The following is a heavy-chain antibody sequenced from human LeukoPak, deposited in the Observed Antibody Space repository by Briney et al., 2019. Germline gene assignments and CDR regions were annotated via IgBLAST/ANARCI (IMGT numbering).Heavy chain of an antibody. CDR1: GFTFSDSG. CDR2: ISGSGDRT. Sequence: GGSLRLSCAASGFTFSDSGMSWVRQAPGKGLEWVSGISGSGDRTYNADSVKGRFTISRDNSKSTLYLQMNSLRAEDTAVYYCAKGNWNDDWGQGTPVTVSS. CDR3: AKGNWNDD. V-gene: IGHV3-23*01. J-gene: IGHJ5*02.